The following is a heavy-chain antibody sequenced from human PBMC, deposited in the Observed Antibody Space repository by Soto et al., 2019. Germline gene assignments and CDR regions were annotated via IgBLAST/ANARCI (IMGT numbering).Heavy chain of an antibody. CDR2: ISGSGGST. J-gene: IGHJ4*02. V-gene: IGHV3-23*01. D-gene: IGHD3-22*01. CDR1: GFTFSSYA. CDR3: APGGYYYDSSPPS. Sequence: PGGSLRLSCAASGFTFSSYAMTWVRQAPGKGLEWVSSISGSGGSTYYADSVKGRFTISRDDSKNTLYLQMNSLRAEDTAIYYSAPGGYYYDSSPPSWGQGTLVTVSS.